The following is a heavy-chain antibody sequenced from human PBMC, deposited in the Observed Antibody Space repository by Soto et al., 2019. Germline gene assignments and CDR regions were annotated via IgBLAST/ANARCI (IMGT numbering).Heavy chain of an antibody. Sequence: SETLSLTCTVSGGSVSSGAYYWTWIRQRPGKGLEWIGYIYYSGSTYYSPSLKSRLSISLDTSKNQFSLRLSSVTAADTAMYYRASGRLRAVYDFDIWGQGTMVTVSS. CDR2: IYYSGST. CDR3: ASGRLRAVYDFDI. CDR1: GGSVSSGAYY. J-gene: IGHJ3*02. D-gene: IGHD1-20*01. V-gene: IGHV4-31*03.